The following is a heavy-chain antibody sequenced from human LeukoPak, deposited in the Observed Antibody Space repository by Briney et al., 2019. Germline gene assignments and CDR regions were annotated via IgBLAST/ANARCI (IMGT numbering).Heavy chain of an antibody. Sequence: PGGSLRLSCAASGFTFSSYGMHWVRQAPGKGLEWVAFIRYDGSNKYYADSVKGRFTISRDNSKNTLYLQMNSPRAEDTAVYYCARGGYCSGGSCYVFFDYWGQGTLVTVSS. V-gene: IGHV3-30*02. D-gene: IGHD2-15*01. CDR1: GFTFSSYG. CDR2: IRYDGSNK. J-gene: IGHJ4*02. CDR3: ARGGYCSGGSCYVFFDY.